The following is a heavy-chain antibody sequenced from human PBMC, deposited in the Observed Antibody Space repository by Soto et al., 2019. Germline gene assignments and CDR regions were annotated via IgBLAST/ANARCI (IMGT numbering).Heavy chain of an antibody. D-gene: IGHD1-26*01. J-gene: IGHJ6*02. CDR3: ARGDREDIEEVVGVRPGEYSMDV. Sequence: QVHLVESGGGVVQPGSSLRLSCAASEFTFRIFAMHWLRQSPGKGLEWVAVISYDGSRKADSVKGRFTVSRVNSWNTLYLQMNSLRAEDTAIYYCARGDREDIEEVVGVRPGEYSMDVRGQGTTVTVSS. V-gene: IGHV3-30-3*01. CDR2: ISYDGSRK. CDR1: EFTFRIFA.